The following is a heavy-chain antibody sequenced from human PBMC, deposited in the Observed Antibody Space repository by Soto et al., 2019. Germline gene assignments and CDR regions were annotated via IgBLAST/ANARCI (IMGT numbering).Heavy chain of an antibody. J-gene: IGHJ3*02. D-gene: IGHD3-22*01. V-gene: IGHV3-9*01. CDR1: GFSFDDYA. CDR2: ISWNSGSI. CDR3: AKARRYYDSSGYYYVGAFDI. Sequence: GGSLRLSCAASGFSFDDYAMHWVRQAPGKGLEWVSGISWNSGSIGYADTVKGRFTISRDNAKNSLYLKMNSQRAEDTALYYCAKARRYYDSSGYYYVGAFDIWGQGTMVTVSS.